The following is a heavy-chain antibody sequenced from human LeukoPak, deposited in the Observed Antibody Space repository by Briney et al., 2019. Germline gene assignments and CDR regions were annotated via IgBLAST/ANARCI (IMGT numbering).Heavy chain of an antibody. J-gene: IGHJ4*02. D-gene: IGHD3-3*02. V-gene: IGHV1-2*02. CDR1: GYTFTGYY. CDR2: INPNSGGT. CDR3: ARDLGSIFGVVMKR. Sequence: ASVKVSCKASGYTFTGYYMHWVRQASGQGLEWMGWINPNSGGTNYAQKFQGRVTMTRDTSISTAYMELSRLRSDDTAVYYCARDLGSIFGVVMKRWGQGTLVTVSS.